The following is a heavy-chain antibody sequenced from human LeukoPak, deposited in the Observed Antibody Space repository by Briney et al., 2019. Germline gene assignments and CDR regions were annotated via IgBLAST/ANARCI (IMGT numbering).Heavy chain of an antibody. CDR1: GFTFSSYA. J-gene: IGHJ4*02. Sequence: PGGSLRLSCSASGFTFSSYAMHWVRQAPGKGLEYVSAISGNGGSTYYADSVKGRFTISRDNSKNTLYLQMSSLRAEDTAVYYCVKDRGIAAALYYFDYWGQGTLVTVSS. CDR3: VKDRGIAAALYYFDY. V-gene: IGHV3-64D*09. D-gene: IGHD6-13*01. CDR2: ISGNGGST.